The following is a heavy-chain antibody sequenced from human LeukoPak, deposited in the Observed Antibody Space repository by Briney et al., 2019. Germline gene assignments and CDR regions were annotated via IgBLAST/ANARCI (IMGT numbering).Heavy chain of an antibody. Sequence: GASVKVSCKVSGYTLTELSMHWVRQAPGKGLEWMGGFDPEDGETIYAQKFQGRVTMTEDTSTDTAYMELSSLRSEDTAVHYCATESFRPDIDAFDIWGQGTMVTVSS. CDR3: ATESFRPDIDAFDI. D-gene: IGHD1-14*01. CDR1: GYTLTELS. CDR2: FDPEDGET. J-gene: IGHJ3*02. V-gene: IGHV1-24*01.